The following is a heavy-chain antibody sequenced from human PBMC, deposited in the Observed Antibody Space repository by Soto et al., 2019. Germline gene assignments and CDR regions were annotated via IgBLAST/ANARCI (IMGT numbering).Heavy chain of an antibody. CDR3: ARDSSGYYYVLDY. CDR2: ISNDGRVQ. V-gene: IGHV3-30*03. J-gene: IGHJ4*02. D-gene: IGHD3-22*01. Sequence: PGGTLRLCCTSSTISINVHGIQWVRQAPAKGLEWVAFISNDGRVQYYADSVKGRFTISRDNSKSTLYLQMNSLRAEDTAVYYCARDSSGYYYVLDYWGQGTLVTVSS. CDR1: TISINVHG.